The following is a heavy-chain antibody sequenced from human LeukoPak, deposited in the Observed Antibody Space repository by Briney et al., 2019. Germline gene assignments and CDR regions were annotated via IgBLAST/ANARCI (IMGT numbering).Heavy chain of an antibody. Sequence: GGSLRLSCAASGFTFSSYSMNWVRQAPGKGLEWVSSISSSSSYIYYADSVKGRFTISRDNAKNSLYLQMNSLRAEDTAVYYCAKDHSYSGAWLVVFDIGGQGKMATVS. CDR1: GFTFSSYS. CDR2: ISSSSSYI. J-gene: IGHJ3*02. V-gene: IGHV3-21*01. D-gene: IGHD6-19*01. CDR3: AKDHSYSGAWLVVFDI.